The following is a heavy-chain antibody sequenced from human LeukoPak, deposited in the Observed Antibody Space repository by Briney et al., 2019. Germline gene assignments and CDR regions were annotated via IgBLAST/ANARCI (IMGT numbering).Heavy chain of an antibody. Sequence: PGGSLRLSCAASGFTVSSNYMSWVRQAPGKGLEWVSVIYSGGSTYYADSVKGRFTISRDNSKNTLYLQMNSLRAEDTAVYYCARAGAGPFGFFDYWGQGTLVTVSS. CDR1: GFTVSSNY. CDR2: IYSGGST. CDR3: ARAGAGPFGFFDY. D-gene: IGHD2/OR15-2a*01. J-gene: IGHJ4*02. V-gene: IGHV3-53*01.